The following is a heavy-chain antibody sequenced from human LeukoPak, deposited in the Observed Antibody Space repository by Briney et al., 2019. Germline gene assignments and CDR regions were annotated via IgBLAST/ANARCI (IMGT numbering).Heavy chain of an antibody. CDR2: IDPSDSYT. V-gene: IGHV5-10-1*04. J-gene: IGHJ6*02. D-gene: IGHD3-16*01. CDR3: ARFGEGGSYYYYGMDV. Sequence: GESLKISCKGSGYSFTSYWISWVRQMPGKGLEWMGRIDPSDSYTNYSPSFQGQVTISADKSISTAYLQWSSLKASDTAMYYCARFGEGGSYYYYGMDVWGQGTTVTVSS. CDR1: GYSFTSYW.